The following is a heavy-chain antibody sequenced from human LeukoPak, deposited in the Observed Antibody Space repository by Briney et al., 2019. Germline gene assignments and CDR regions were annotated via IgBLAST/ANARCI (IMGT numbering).Heavy chain of an antibody. V-gene: IGHV3-7*01. Sequence: GGSLRLSCAASGFSFNAYWMAWVRQAPGTGLEWVANINPAGSETFHVDPVKGRFSISRDHAKNLVYLQMNSLRAEDAAVYYCATFGLVAALDLWGQGTLVTVSS. CDR3: ATFGLVAALDL. CDR1: GFSFNAYW. J-gene: IGHJ4*02. CDR2: INPAGSET. D-gene: IGHD5-12*01.